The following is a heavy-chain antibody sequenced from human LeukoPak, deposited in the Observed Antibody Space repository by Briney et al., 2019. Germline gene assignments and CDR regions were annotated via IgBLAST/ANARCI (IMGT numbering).Heavy chain of an antibody. CDR1: GYTFTGYY. V-gene: IGHV1-2*02. J-gene: IGHJ6*02. D-gene: IGHD5-12*01. CDR3: AKGYDHSYYYGMDV. CDR2: INPNSGGT. Sequence: GASVKVSCKASGYTFTGYYMHWVRQAPGQGLEWMGWINPNSGGTNYAQKFQGRVTMTRDTSISTAYMELSRLRSDDTAVYYCAKGYDHSYYYGMDVWGQGTTVTVSS.